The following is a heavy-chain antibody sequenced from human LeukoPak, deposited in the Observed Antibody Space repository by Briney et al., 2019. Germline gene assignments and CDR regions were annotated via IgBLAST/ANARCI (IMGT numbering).Heavy chain of an antibody. V-gene: IGHV3-66*02. Sequence: PPGGSLRLSCAASGLTVSSNYMSWVRQAPGKGPEWVSAIYGDGRTYYADSVKGRFTISRDNSKNTLYLQMNCLRAEDTAIYYCARDGSCSSTSCSGWWFDPWGQGTLVTVSS. CDR1: GLTVSSNY. CDR3: ARDGSCSSTSCSGWWFDP. D-gene: IGHD2-2*01. J-gene: IGHJ5*02. CDR2: IYGDGRT.